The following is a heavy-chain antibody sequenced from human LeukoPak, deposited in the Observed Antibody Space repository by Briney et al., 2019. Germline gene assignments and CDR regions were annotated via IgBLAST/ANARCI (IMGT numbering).Heavy chain of an antibody. Sequence: PSQTLSLTCTVSGGSISSGDYYWSWIRQSAGKGLEWIGRIYTSGSTNYNPSLKSRVTISVDPSKNQFSLKLTSVTAADTAVYYCASEGIAAAGTFDYWGQGTLVTVSS. CDR3: ASEGIAAAGTFDY. J-gene: IGHJ4*02. D-gene: IGHD6-13*01. CDR1: GGSISSGDYY. V-gene: IGHV4-61*02. CDR2: IYTSGST.